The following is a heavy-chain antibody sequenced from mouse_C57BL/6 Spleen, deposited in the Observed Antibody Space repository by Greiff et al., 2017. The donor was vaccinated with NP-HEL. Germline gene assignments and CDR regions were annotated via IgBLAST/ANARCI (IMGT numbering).Heavy chain of an antibody. CDR1: GYTFTSYW. CDR3: ARKTPGFAY. Sequence: VQLQQPGAELVKPGASVKLSCKASGYTFTSYWMQWVKQRPGQGLEWIGEIDPSDSYTNYNQKFKGKATLTVDTSSSTAYMQLSSLTSEDSAVYYCARKTPGFAYWGQGTLVTVSA. V-gene: IGHV1-50*01. J-gene: IGHJ3*01. CDR2: IDPSDSYT.